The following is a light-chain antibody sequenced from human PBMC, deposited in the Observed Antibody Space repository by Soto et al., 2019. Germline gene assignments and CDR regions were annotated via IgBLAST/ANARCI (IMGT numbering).Light chain of an antibody. J-gene: IGKJ1*01. Sequence: IVMTQSPATLSVSPGERATLSCRASQTIDNKLAWYQQRPGQAPRLLIYSASIRATGIPARFSGSGSGTEFTLTISGLQSEDFGVYYCQQYKDWRTFGQGTNVDIK. CDR3: QQYKDWRT. V-gene: IGKV3-15*01. CDR2: SAS. CDR1: QTIDNK.